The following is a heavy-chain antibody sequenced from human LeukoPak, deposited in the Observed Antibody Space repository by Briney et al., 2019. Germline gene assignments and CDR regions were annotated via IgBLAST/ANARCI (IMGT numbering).Heavy chain of an antibody. J-gene: IGHJ4*02. Sequence: SETLSLTCAVSGGSISSSNWWSWVRQPPGKGLEWIGEIYHSGSTNYNPSLKSRVTISVDKSKNQFSLKLSSVTAADTAVCYCARVRIVVVTASYYFDYWGQGTLVTVSS. CDR3: ARVRIVVVTASYYFDY. CDR2: IYHSGST. CDR1: GGSISSSNW. V-gene: IGHV4-4*02. D-gene: IGHD2-21*02.